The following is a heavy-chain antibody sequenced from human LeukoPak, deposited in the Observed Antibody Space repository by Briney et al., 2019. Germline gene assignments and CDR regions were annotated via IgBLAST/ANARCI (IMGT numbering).Heavy chain of an antibody. D-gene: IGHD6-19*01. CDR1: GFTFSDSG. CDR2: ISYDGSNK. J-gene: IGHJ5*02. CDR3: AREHSSGWSYNWFDP. V-gene: IGHV3-30-3*01. Sequence: GGSLRLSCAASGFTFSDSGMHWVRQAPGKGLEWVAVISYDGSNKYYADSVKGRFTISRDNSKNTLYLQMNSLRAEDTAVYYCAREHSSGWSYNWFDPWGQGTLVTVSS.